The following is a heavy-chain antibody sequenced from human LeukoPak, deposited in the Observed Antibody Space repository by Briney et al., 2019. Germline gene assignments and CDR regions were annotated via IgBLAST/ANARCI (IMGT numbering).Heavy chain of an antibody. CDR1: GGSISSSSYH. Sequence: SETLSLTCTVSGGSISSSSYHWDWIRQPPGKGLEWIGSIYYSGSTNYNPSLKSRVTISVDTSKNQFSLKLSSVTAADTAVYYCARLAAGYYGYDYWGQGTLVTVSS. CDR2: IYYSGST. V-gene: IGHV4-39*07. J-gene: IGHJ4*02. D-gene: IGHD3-10*01. CDR3: ARLAAGYYGYDY.